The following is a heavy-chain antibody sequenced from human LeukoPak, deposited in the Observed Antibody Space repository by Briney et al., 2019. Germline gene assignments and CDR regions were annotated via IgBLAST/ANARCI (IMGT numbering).Heavy chain of an antibody. CDR1: GFTFSSYG. CDR3: ARAHSGSYYPNYFDY. J-gene: IGHJ4*02. V-gene: IGHV3-33*01. CDR2: IWYDGSNK. Sequence: GRSLRLSCAASGFTFSSYGMHWVRQAPGKGLKWVAVIWYDGSNKYYADSVKGRFTISRDNSKNTLYLQMNSLRAEDTAVYYCARAHSGSYYPNYFDYWGQGTLVTVSS. D-gene: IGHD1-26*01.